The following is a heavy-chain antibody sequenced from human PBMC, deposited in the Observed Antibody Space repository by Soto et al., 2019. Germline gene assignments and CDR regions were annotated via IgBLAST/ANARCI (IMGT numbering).Heavy chain of an antibody. Sequence: SETLSLTCTVSGGSISSYYWSWIRQPPGKGLEWIGYIYYSGSTNYNPSLKSRVTISVDTSKNQFSLKLSSVTAADTAVYYCARVLGGREYYYDSSGYYPGWFDPWGQGTLVTVSS. CDR3: ARVLGGREYYYDSSGYYPGWFDP. J-gene: IGHJ5*02. CDR1: GGSISSYY. D-gene: IGHD3-22*01. CDR2: IYYSGST. V-gene: IGHV4-59*01.